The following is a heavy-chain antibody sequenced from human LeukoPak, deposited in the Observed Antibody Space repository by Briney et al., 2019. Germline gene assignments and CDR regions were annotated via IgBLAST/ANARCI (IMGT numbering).Heavy chain of an antibody. J-gene: IGHJ4*02. CDR3: ARYEYRYGFDY. CDR2: IYTSGST. Sequence: PSQTLSLTCTVSGGSISSGSYYWSWIRQPAGKGLEWIGRIYTSGSTNYNPSLKSRVTISVDTSKNQFSLKLSSVTAADTAVYYCARYEYRYGFDYWGQGTLVTVSS. V-gene: IGHV4-61*02. D-gene: IGHD5-12*01. CDR1: GGSISSGSYY.